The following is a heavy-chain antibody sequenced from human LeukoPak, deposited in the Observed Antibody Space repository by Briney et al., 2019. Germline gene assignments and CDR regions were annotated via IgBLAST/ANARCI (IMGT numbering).Heavy chain of an antibody. CDR2: ISGSDNTI. V-gene: IGHV3-48*03. Sequence: GGGLSLSCAASGFIFSSYEMNWVRQAPGRGLEWVSFISGSDNTIYYTDSVKGRFTISRDNAKNSLFLQMNSLTDQDTAVYYCTRGSPTNGGSYWAHLDYWAQGAQVTVSS. D-gene: IGHD1-26*01. CDR3: TRGSPTNGGSYWAHLDY. CDR1: GFIFSSYE. J-gene: IGHJ4*02.